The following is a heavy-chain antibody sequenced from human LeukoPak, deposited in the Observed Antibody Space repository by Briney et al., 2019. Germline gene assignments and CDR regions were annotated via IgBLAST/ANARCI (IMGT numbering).Heavy chain of an antibody. J-gene: IGHJ1*01. V-gene: IGHV1-2*04. Sequence: GASVKVSCKASGYTFTGYYMHWVRQAPGQGLEWMGWINPNSGGTNYAQKFQGWVTMTRDTSISTAYLQWSSLKAPDTAMYYCARMAGCSGGSCFAEYFQYWGQGTLVTVSS. CDR2: INPNSGGT. CDR1: GYTFTGYY. D-gene: IGHD2-15*01. CDR3: ARMAGCSGGSCFAEYFQY.